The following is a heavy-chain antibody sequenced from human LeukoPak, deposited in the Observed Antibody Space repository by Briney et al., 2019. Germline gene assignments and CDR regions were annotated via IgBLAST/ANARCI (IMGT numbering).Heavy chain of an antibody. Sequence: GGSLRLSCAASGFTFGSYAMHWVRQAPGKGLEYVSAISSNGGSTYYANSVKGRFTISRDNSKNTLYLQTGSLRAEDMAVYYCARSSPFSTHFDYWGQGTLVTVSS. CDR2: ISSNGGST. D-gene: IGHD2/OR15-2a*01. CDR3: ARSSPFSTHFDY. V-gene: IGHV3-64*01. J-gene: IGHJ4*02. CDR1: GFTFGSYA.